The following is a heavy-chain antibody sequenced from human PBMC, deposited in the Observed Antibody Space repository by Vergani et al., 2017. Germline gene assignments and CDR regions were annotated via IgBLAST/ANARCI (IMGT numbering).Heavy chain of an antibody. J-gene: IGHJ4*02. CDR3: AKEQSGFGERLDY. V-gene: IGHV3-23*01. Sequence: EVQLLESGGGLVQPGGSLRLSCAAAGFTFSSYAMSWVRQAPGEGLEWVSAISGSGGSTYHADSVKGRFTISRDNSKNTLYLQMKSLRAEDTAVYYCAKEQSGFGERLDYWGQGTLVTVSS. CDR2: ISGSGGST. CDR1: GFTFSSYA. D-gene: IGHD3-10*01.